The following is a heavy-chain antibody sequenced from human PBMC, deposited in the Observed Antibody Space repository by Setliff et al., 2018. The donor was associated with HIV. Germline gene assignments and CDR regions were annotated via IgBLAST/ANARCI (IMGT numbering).Heavy chain of an antibody. V-gene: IGHV4-39*07. CDR2: IYSSGST. J-gene: IGHJ4*02. Sequence: SVTLSLTCTVSGGSISSSSYYWGWIRQPPGKGLEWIGSIYSSGSTNYNPSLKSRVTISVDTSKNQFSLKLSSVTAADTAVYYCARAYSSGWYYFDYWGQGTLVTVSS. CDR1: GGSISSSSYY. CDR3: ARAYSSGWYYFDY. D-gene: IGHD6-19*01.